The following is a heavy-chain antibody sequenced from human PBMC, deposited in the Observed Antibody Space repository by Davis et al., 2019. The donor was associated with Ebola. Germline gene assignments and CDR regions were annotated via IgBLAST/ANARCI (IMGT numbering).Heavy chain of an antibody. CDR1: AFSFGTYG. D-gene: IGHD2/OR15-2a*01. J-gene: IGHJ6*03. CDR2: MSYHGSHT. CDR3: ARVSVYFRYYYYYYYMDV. Sequence: GEPLKIPCTAFAFSFGTYGMHWVRQAPGKGLEWLASMSYHGSHTSYIDSVKGRFTVSRDNSKNTLYLQRNSLRAEDTAVYFCARVSVYFRYYYYYYYMDVWGKGTTVTVSS. V-gene: IGHV3-30*03.